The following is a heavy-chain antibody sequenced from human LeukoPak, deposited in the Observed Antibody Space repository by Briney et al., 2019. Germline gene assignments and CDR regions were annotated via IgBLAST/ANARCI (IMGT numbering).Heavy chain of an antibody. CDR2: IYYSGST. CDR3: ARAAAGTEADY. D-gene: IGHD6-13*01. V-gene: IGHV4-59*01. CDR1: GGSISTYY. J-gene: IGHJ4*02. Sequence: SETLSLTCTVSGGSISTYYWSWIRQPPGKGLEWIGDIYYSGSTNYQPSLKSRVTLSVDTSKNQFSLKLSSVTAADTAVYYCARAAAGTEADYWGQGTLVTVSS.